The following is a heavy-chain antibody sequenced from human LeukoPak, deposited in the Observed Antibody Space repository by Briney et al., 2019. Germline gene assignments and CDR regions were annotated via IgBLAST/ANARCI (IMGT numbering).Heavy chain of an antibody. CDR2: ISSSSSYI. J-gene: IGHJ6*02. CDR1: GFTFSSYS. D-gene: IGHD2-21*02. CDR3: ARIQTPVVVTAIHPYYYYGMDV. Sequence: GGSLRLSCAASGFTFSSYSMNWVRQAPGKGLEWVSSISSSSSYIYYADSVKGRFTISRDNAKNSLYLQMNSLRAEDTAVYYCARIQTPVVVTAIHPYYYYGMDVWGQGTTVTVSS. V-gene: IGHV3-21*01.